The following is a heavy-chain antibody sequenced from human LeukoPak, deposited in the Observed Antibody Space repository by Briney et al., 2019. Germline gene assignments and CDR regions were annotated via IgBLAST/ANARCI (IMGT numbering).Heavy chain of an antibody. CDR3: AIGDIVVSGGRNWFDP. CDR2: VSTSGST. V-gene: IGHV4-4*07. J-gene: IGHJ5*02. D-gene: IGHD2-21*01. Sequence: SDTLSLTCTVSGGPISNHFCSWIRQPAGRGLECIGRVSTSGSTYYTPSLKSRVTMSADTSKNQFSLKLTSMTAADTAMYYCAIGDIVVSGGRNWFDPWGQRTLVTVSS. CDR1: GGPISNHF.